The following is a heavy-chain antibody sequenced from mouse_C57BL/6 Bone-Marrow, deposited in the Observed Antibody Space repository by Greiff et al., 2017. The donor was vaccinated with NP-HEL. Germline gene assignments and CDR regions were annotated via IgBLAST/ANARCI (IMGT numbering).Heavy chain of an antibody. J-gene: IGHJ1*03. V-gene: IGHV1-63*01. CDR1: GYTFTNYW. CDR2: IYPGGGYT. D-gene: IGHD1-1*01. CDR3: ARYVYGSSHFDV. Sequence: QVQLKQSGAELVRPGTSVKMSCKASGYTFTNYWIGWAKQRPGHGLEWIGDIYPGGGYTNYNEKFKGKATLTADKSSSTAYMQFSSLTSEDSAIYYCARYVYGSSHFDVWGTGTTVTVSS.